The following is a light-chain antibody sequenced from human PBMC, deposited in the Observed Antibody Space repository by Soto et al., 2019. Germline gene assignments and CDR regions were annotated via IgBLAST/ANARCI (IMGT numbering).Light chain of an antibody. CDR3: SSYAGSNNEV. CDR1: SSDVGGYNY. V-gene: IGLV2-8*01. Sequence: QSGLTQPPSASGSPGQSVTISCTGTSSDVGGYNYVSWYQQHPGKAPKLMIYEVSKRPSGVPDRFSGSKSGNTASLTVSGLQAEDEADYYCSSYAGSNNEVFGTGTKLTVL. CDR2: EVS. J-gene: IGLJ1*01.